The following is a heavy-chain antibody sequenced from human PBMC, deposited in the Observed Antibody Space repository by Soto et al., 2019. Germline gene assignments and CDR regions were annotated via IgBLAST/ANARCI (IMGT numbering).Heavy chain of an antibody. V-gene: IGHV3-30*18. D-gene: IGHD5-12*01. Sequence: GVSLRLSCAASGFTFSSYGMHWVRQAPGKGLEWVAVISYDGSNKYYADSVKGRFTISRDNSKNTLYLQMNSLRAEDTAVYYCAKDHAVDIVAPDYWGQGTLVTVSS. J-gene: IGHJ4*02. CDR3: AKDHAVDIVAPDY. CDR1: GFTFSSYG. CDR2: ISYDGSNK.